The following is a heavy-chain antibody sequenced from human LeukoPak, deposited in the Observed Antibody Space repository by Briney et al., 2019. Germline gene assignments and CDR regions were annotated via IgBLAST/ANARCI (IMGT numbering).Heavy chain of an antibody. D-gene: IGHD3-3*01. CDR1: GGSISSSSYY. Sequence: SETLSLTCTVSGGSISSSSYYWGWVRQPPGKGLEWIANIYYSGSTYYSPSLRSRVTISVDTSKNQLSLKLTSVTAADTAVYYCARHASVSGNWPRPLDYWGQGSLVTVSS. CDR2: IYYSGST. CDR3: ARHASVSGNWPRPLDY. V-gene: IGHV4-39*01. J-gene: IGHJ4*02.